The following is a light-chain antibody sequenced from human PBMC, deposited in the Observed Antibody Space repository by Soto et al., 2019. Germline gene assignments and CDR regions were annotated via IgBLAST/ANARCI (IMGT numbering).Light chain of an antibody. Sequence: QSVLTQPASVSGSPGQSITISCTGTSSDVGGYNYVSWFQQHPGKAPKLKIYEVSNRPSGVPNRFSGSKSGYTASLTISELQAEDEADYYCTSFTSSNTWVFGGGTKLTVL. J-gene: IGLJ3*02. CDR1: SSDVGGYNY. CDR3: TSFTSSNTWV. V-gene: IGLV2-14*03. CDR2: EVS.